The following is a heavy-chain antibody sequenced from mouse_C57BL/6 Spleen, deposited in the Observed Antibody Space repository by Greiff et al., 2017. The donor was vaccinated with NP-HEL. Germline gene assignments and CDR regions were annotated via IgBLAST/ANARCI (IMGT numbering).Heavy chain of an antibody. Sequence: EVKLMESGGGLVQPGESLKLSCESNEYEFPSHDMSWVRKTPEKRLELVAAINSDGGSTYYPDTMERRFIISRDTTKKTLYLQMSSLRSEDTALYYGARNGSNGGYAMDDWGQGTSVTVSS. CDR1: EYEFPSHD. J-gene: IGHJ4*01. CDR2: INSDGGST. D-gene: IGHD2-5*01. CDR3: ARNGSNGGYAMDD. V-gene: IGHV5-2*01.